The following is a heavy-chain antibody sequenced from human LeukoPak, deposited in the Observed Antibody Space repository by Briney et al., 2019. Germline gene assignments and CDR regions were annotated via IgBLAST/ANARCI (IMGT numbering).Heavy chain of an antibody. Sequence: SVKVSCKASGGTFTSYAISWVRQAPGQGLEWMGGIIPIFGTATYAQKFQGRVTITTDESTSTAYMELSSLRSEDTAVYYCAREQDTAIDYWGQGTLVTVSS. CDR2: IIPIFGTA. CDR3: AREQDTAIDY. D-gene: IGHD5-18*01. V-gene: IGHV1-69*05. CDR1: GGTFTSYA. J-gene: IGHJ4*02.